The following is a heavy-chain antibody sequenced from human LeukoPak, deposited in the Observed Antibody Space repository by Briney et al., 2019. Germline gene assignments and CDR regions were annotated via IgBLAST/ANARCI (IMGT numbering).Heavy chain of an antibody. V-gene: IGHV3-7*01. D-gene: IGHD3-3*01. Sequence: GGSLRLSCAASGFTFSSYWMSWVRQAPGKGLEWVANIKQDGSEKYYVDSVKGRFTISRDNAKNSLYLQMNSLRAEDTAVYYCAGAYYDFWSGRDAFDIWGQGTMVTVSS. CDR2: IKQDGSEK. CDR1: GFTFSSYW. CDR3: AGAYYDFWSGRDAFDI. J-gene: IGHJ3*02.